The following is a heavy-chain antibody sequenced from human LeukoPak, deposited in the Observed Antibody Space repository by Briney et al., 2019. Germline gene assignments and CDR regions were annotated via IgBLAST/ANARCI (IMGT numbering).Heavy chain of an antibody. CDR2: IWYDGSNK. D-gene: IGHD5-18*01. CDR1: GFTFSSYG. V-gene: IGHV3-33*06. CDR3: AKSFTWIQLWVLDY. J-gene: IGHJ4*02. Sequence: SGGSLRLSCAASGFTFSSYGTHWVRQAPGKGLEWVAVIWYDGSNKYYADSVKGRFTISRDNSKNTLYLQMNSLRAEDTAVYYCAKSFTWIQLWVLDYWGQGTLVTVSS.